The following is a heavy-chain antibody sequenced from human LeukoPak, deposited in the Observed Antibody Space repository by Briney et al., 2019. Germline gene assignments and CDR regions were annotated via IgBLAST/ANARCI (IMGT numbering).Heavy chain of an antibody. CDR2: ISSSSSYI. CDR1: GFTFSNYE. CDR3: ARVVGSSGYLN. D-gene: IGHD3-22*01. V-gene: IGHV3-21*01. Sequence: GGSLRLSCAASGFTFSNYEMNWVRQAPGKGLEWVSSISSSSSYIYYADSVKGRFTISRDNAKNSLYLQMNSLRAEDTAVYYCARVVGSSGYLNWGQGTLVTVSS. J-gene: IGHJ4*02.